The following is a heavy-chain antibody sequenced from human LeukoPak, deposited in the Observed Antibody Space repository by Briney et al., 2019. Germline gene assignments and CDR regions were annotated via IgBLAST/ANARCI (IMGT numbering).Heavy chain of an antibody. CDR1: GFTFSSYN. CDR3: ARDHAFSYYYYYMDV. V-gene: IGHV3-21*01. Sequence: GGSLRLSCAASGFTFSSYNMNWVRQAPGKGLEWVSSISTSSSYIYYADSVKGRFTISRHNAKNSLYLQMNSLRAEDTAVYYCARDHAFSYYYYYMDVWGKGTTVTVSS. D-gene: IGHD3-3*01. CDR2: ISTSSSYI. J-gene: IGHJ6*03.